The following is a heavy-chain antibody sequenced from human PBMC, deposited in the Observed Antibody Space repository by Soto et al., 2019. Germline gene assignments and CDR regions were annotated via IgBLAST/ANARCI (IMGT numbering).Heavy chain of an antibody. V-gene: IGHV1-46*01. Sequence: ASVKVSCKASGHPFTTYHLHWVRQAPGQGLEWMGIVYVTGTGTRSAQKFQGRLTMTRDRSTSTVYMELSSLRSEDTAVYYCARPEGYGSGSYYFDSWGQGTLVTVSS. D-gene: IGHD3-10*01. CDR1: GHPFTTYH. J-gene: IGHJ4*02. CDR3: ARPEGYGSGSYYFDS. CDR2: VYVTGTGT.